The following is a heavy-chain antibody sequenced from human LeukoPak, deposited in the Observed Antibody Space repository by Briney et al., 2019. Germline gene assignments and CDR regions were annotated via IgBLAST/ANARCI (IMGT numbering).Heavy chain of an antibody. V-gene: IGHV3-7*01. J-gene: IGHJ6*03. CDR1: GFTFSSYW. CDR2: IKQDGSEK. CDR3: ARVMSASVWRSYGSYYYYYYMDI. D-gene: IGHD3-16*01. Sequence: GGSLRLSCAASGFTFSSYWMSWVRQAPGKGLEWVANIKQDGSEKYSVDSVKGRFTISKDNAKNSLYMQMNSLRAEDTAVYYCARVMSASVWRSYGSYYYYYYMDIWGKGTTVTVSS.